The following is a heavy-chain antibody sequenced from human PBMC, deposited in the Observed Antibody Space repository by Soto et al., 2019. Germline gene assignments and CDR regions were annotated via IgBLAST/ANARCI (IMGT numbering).Heavy chain of an antibody. J-gene: IGHJ4*02. V-gene: IGHV4-34*01. CDR3: ARGGATGLVY. Sequence: QVQLQQWGAGLMKPSETLSLTCAVYGGSFSGYYWTWIRQPPGKGLEWIGEINHSGRTNYNPSLKSRVTISVDTSKSQFSLKLSSVTAADTAAYYCARGGATGLVYWGQGTLVTVSS. CDR2: INHSGRT. D-gene: IGHD5-12*01. CDR1: GGSFSGYY.